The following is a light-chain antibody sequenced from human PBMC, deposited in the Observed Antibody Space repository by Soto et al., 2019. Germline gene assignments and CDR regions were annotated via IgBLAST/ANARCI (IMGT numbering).Light chain of an antibody. CDR1: QSVDSAF. CDR3: QQYASSLT. V-gene: IGKV3-20*01. CDR2: GAS. J-gene: IGKJ1*01. Sequence: EIVLTQSPGSLSLSLGERATLSCRASQSVDSAFFAWYQQKPGQPPRLLMYGASRRATGIPDRFSGSGSGTDFPLKISRLEPEDFAVYYCQQYASSLTFGQGTKVEI.